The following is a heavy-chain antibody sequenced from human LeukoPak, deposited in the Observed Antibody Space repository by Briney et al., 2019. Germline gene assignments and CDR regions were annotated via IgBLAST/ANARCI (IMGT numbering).Heavy chain of an antibody. CDR3: AKDSTISGVDYFDY. V-gene: IGHV3-23*01. Sequence: PGGSLRLSCAASGFTFSSSAMNWVRQAPGKGLEWVSAVSGSGGSTYYADSVKGRFTISRDNSKNTLYLQMNSPRAEDTAIYYCAKDSTISGVDYFDYWGQGTLVTVSS. CDR2: VSGSGGST. CDR1: GFTFSSSA. D-gene: IGHD3-3*01. J-gene: IGHJ4*02.